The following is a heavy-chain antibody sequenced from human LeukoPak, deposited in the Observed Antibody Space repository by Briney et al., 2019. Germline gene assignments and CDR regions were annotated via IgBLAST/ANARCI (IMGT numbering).Heavy chain of an antibody. D-gene: IGHD5-18*01. CDR1: GDSISRYY. V-gene: IGHV4-59*01. CDR3: ARVGGYNNDYRGENYFYYYGLDV. CDR2: ISDSGNT. J-gene: IGHJ6*02. Sequence: ASETLSLTCTVSGDSISRYYWSWIRQPPGNRLELIGYISDSGNTNFNPSLRSRVTISVDTSKSQVFLKLTSLTAADTAVYYCARVGGYNNDYRGENYFYYYGLDVWGPGTTVIVSS.